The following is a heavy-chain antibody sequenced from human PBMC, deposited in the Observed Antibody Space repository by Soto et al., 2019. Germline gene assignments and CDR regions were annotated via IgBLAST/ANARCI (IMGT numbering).Heavy chain of an antibody. Sequence: QVQLQESGPGLVKPSETLSLTCTVSGGSISSYYWSWIRQPAGKGLEWIGRIYTSGSTNYNPSLRSRVTKSVDTTKNQFSLKLSSENAADTGVYYCARGGPLLPTDYWGQGTLVTVSS. D-gene: IGHD1-26*01. J-gene: IGHJ4*02. CDR1: GGSISSYY. CDR3: ARGGPLLPTDY. V-gene: IGHV4-4*07. CDR2: IYTSGST.